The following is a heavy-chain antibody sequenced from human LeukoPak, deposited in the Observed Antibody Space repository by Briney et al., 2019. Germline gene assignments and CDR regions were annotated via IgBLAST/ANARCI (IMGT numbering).Heavy chain of an antibody. D-gene: IGHD4-17*01. J-gene: IGHJ4*02. CDR1: GGSISSSSYY. V-gene: IGHV4-39*07. CDR3: AREREGPYGYLDY. Sequence: SETLSLTCTVSGGSISSSSYYWGWIRQPPGKGLEWIGSIYYSGSTYYNPSLKSRVTISVDTSKNQFSLKLSSVTAADTAVYYCAREREGPYGYLDYWGQGTLVTVSS. CDR2: IYYSGST.